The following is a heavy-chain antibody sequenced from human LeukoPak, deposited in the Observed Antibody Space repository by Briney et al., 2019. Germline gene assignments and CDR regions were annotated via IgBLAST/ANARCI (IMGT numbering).Heavy chain of an antibody. Sequence: SETLSLTRAVYGESFSGYYWSWIRQPPGKGLEWIGEINHSGSTNNNPTLKSRVTISVDTSKNQFSLKLSSVTAADTAVYYCARRSDYDILTGYSNSRFDPWGQGTLVTVSS. CDR2: INHSGST. V-gene: IGHV4-34*01. CDR3: ARRSDYDILTGYSNSRFDP. J-gene: IGHJ5*02. D-gene: IGHD3-9*01. CDR1: GESFSGYY.